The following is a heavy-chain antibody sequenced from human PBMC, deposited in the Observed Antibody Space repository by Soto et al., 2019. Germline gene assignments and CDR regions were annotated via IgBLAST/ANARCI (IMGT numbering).Heavy chain of an antibody. CDR3: ARDRCSGGSCYSFWFDP. J-gene: IGHJ5*02. CDR2: INSDGSST. CDR1: GFTFSSYW. D-gene: IGHD2-15*01. V-gene: IGHV3-74*01. Sequence: GGSLRLSCAASGFTFSSYWMHWVRQAPGKGLVWVSRINSDGSSTSYADSVKGRFTISRDNAKNTLYLQMNSLRAEDTAVYYCARDRCSGGSCYSFWFDPWGQGTLVTVSS.